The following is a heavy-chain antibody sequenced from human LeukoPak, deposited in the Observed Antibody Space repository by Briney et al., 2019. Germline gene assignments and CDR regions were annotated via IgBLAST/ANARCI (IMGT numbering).Heavy chain of an antibody. Sequence: PGGSLRLSCVVSGFAFNRYWMGWVRQALGRGLEWVANIQHDGAVKWYVDSAKGRFSISRDNTKNSLYLQMNSLRAEDTAIYYCAFFVREPQYWGPGTLVTVSS. D-gene: IGHD3-10*02. CDR3: AFFVREPQY. CDR2: IQHDGAVK. CDR1: GFAFNRYW. V-gene: IGHV3-7*01. J-gene: IGHJ1*01.